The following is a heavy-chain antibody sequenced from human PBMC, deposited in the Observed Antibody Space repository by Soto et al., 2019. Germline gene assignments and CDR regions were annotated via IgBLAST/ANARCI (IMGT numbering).Heavy chain of an antibody. Sequence: VQLQESGPGLVKPSQTLSLTRTVSNGSICIDKFFWAWVRQHPGRGLEWIGYFYHSGSTYYNPSLQSRLTISIDTHKSPFSLKLPSVTAADTAVYYCARDSTMTSPWRGLDVWGQGTPVTVSS. CDR3: ARDSTMTSPWRGLDV. CDR1: NGSICIDKFF. J-gene: IGHJ6*02. CDR2: FYHSGST. V-gene: IGHV4-31*03. D-gene: IGHD5-12*01.